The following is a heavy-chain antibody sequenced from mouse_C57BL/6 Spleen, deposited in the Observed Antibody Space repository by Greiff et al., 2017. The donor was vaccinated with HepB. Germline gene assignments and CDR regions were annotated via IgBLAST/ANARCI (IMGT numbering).Heavy chain of an antibody. CDR2: ISYSGST. Sequence: ESGPGMVKPSQSLSLTCTVTGYSITSGYDWHWIRHFPGNKLEWMGYISYSGSTNYNPSLKSRISITHDTSKNHFFLKLNSVTTEDTATYYCARGAQYYFDYWGQGTTLTVSS. CDR3: ARGAQYYFDY. CDR1: GYSITSGYD. J-gene: IGHJ2*01. V-gene: IGHV3-1*01.